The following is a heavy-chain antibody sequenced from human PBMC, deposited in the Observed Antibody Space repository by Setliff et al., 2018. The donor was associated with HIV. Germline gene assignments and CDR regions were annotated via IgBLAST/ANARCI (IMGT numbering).Heavy chain of an antibody. Sequence: SVKVSCKTSGGSFSKYLFTWVRQAPGQGLEWMGGIIPFLGVRDYAQKFQGRVTITADESTRTGYMELRSLQSEDTAVYYCARDQTGVAAAAFGGGSAWSDEGFDIWGQGTMVTVSS. CDR3: ARDQTGVAAAAFGGGSAWSDEGFDI. D-gene: IGHD6-13*01. V-gene: IGHV1-69*10. J-gene: IGHJ3*02. CDR1: GGSFSKYL. CDR2: IIPFLGVR.